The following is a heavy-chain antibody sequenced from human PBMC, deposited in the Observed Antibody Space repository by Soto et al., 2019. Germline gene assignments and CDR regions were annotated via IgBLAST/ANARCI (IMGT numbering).Heavy chain of an antibody. Sequence: QVQLVQSGAEVKKPGASVKASCKALGYTFNIYYMHWVRQAPGQGLEWMGIINPSGGGTSYAQQCQGRVIMTRDTSTSTGYMELSRLRSEYTAVYYCARVPYYLCSGSFYAIDFWGQGPVVTVSS. CDR1: GYTFNIYY. D-gene: IGHD3-10*01. CDR3: ARVPYYLCSGSFYAIDF. CDR2: INPSGGGT. V-gene: IGHV1-46*02. J-gene: IGHJ4*02.